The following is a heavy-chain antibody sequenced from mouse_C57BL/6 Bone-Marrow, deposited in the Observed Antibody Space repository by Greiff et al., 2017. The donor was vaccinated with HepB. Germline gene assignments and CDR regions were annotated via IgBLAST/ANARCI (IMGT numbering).Heavy chain of an antibody. CDR2: INPGSGGT. D-gene: IGHD1-1*01. CDR3: ARSDYYGSRDYAMDD. CDR1: GYAFTNYL. V-gene: IGHV1-54*01. J-gene: IGHJ4*01. Sequence: QVQLQQSGAELVRPGTSVKVSCKASGYAFTNYLIEWVKQRPGQGLEWIGVINPGSGGTNYNEKFKGKATLTADKSSSTAYMQISSLTSEDSAVYFCARSDYYGSRDYAMDDWGQGTSVTVSS.